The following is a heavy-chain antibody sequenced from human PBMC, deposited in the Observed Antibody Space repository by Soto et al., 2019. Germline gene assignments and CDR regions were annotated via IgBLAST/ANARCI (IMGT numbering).Heavy chain of an antibody. CDR2: ISGSGGST. CDR1: GFTFSSYA. Sequence: GGSLRLSCAASGFTFSSYAMSWVRQAPGKGLEWVSAISGSGGSTYYADAVKGRFTITRDNSKNTLYLQMNSQRAEDTAVYYCAKGYNSGYDYYFDYWGQGTLVTVSS. J-gene: IGHJ4*02. CDR3: AKGYNSGYDYYFDY. D-gene: IGHD5-12*01. V-gene: IGHV3-23*01.